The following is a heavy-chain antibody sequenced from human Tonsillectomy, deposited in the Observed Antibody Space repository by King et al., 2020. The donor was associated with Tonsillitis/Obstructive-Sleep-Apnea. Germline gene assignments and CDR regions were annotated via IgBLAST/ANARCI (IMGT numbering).Heavy chain of an antibody. Sequence: HVTLKESGPVLVKPTETLTLTCTVSGFSLSNARLGVSWIRQPPGKALEWLAHILSIDEKSYNTSLKSRLAISKDTPKSQVVLMMTNMDPVDTATYYCARLPHYCSGGSCYFWFDYWGQGALVTVSS. V-gene: IGHV2-26*01. CDR3: ARLPHYCSGGSCYFWFDY. CDR2: ILSIDEK. D-gene: IGHD2-15*01. J-gene: IGHJ4*02. CDR1: GFSLSNARLG.